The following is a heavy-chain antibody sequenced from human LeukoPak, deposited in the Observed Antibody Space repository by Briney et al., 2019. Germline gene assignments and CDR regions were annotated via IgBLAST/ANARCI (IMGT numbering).Heavy chain of an antibody. CDR1: GFILSDYN. J-gene: IGHJ4*02. D-gene: IGHD2-15*01. Sequence: PGGSLRLSCAASGFILSDYNMNWVRQAPGKGLEWVSFITISGTYITYADSVKGRFTISRDNAKNSLYLQMNSLRAEDTADCARDLSATARAYDYWGQGTLATVPS. V-gene: IGHV3-21*01. CDR3: ARDLSATARAYDY. CDR2: ITISGTYI.